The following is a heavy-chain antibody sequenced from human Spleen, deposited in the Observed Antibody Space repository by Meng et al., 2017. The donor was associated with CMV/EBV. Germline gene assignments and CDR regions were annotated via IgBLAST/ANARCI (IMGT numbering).Heavy chain of an antibody. CDR3: AGAKGHPNYFYYYGMDV. J-gene: IGHJ6*02. Sequence: GESLKISCAASGFTFDTYGMHWVRQAPGKRLEWVAFIRHDGSNKFYGDSVRGRFTISRDNAKKSLYLQMNSLRVEDTAVYYCAGAKGHPNYFYYYGMDVWGQGTTVTVSS. CDR2: IRHDGSNK. D-gene: IGHD1-26*01. V-gene: IGHV3-30*02. CDR1: GFTFDTYG.